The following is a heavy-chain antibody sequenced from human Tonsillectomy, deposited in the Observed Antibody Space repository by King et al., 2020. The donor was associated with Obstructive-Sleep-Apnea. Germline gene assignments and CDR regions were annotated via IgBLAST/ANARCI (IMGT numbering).Heavy chain of an antibody. Sequence: VQLVESGGGVVQPGGSLRLSCAASGFTFSSYGMHWVRQAPGKGLEWVAVIEYDGNNKYYAESGKGRFTISRDNSKNTLYLQMNSLRAEDTDMYYRSKCYNSGSYYNGPRGWGQGTLVTVSS. J-gene: IGHJ4*02. CDR2: IEYDGNNK. D-gene: IGHD3-10*01. CDR1: GFTFSSYG. CDR3: SKCYNSGSYYNGPRG. V-gene: IGHV3-30*02.